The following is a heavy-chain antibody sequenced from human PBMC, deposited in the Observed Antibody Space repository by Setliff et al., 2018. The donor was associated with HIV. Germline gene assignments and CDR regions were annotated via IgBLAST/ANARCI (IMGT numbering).Heavy chain of an antibody. CDR1: GGSISSSSYY. D-gene: IGHD5-12*01. CDR2: MYDSGST. J-gene: IGHJ3*02. CDR3: ARVVPREVAPGGFDI. V-gene: IGHV4-39*07. Sequence: SETLSLTCTVSGGSISSSSYYWGWIRQPPGKGLEWIGSMYDSGSTYYAPSLKSRVTISVDTSKNQFSLKLTSVTAADTAVYFCARVVPREVAPGGFDIWGQGTMVTVSS.